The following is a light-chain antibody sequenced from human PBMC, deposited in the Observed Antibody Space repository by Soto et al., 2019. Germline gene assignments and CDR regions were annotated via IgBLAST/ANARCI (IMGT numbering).Light chain of an antibody. V-gene: IGKV3-15*01. J-gene: IGKJ2*01. CDR2: DAY. CDR3: KHYNYWPYT. CDR1: QSVSSSY. Sequence: EIVLTQSPGTLSLSPGERATLSCRASQSVSSSYLAWYQQKPGQAPRLLIYDAYTRATGVPARFSGSGSGTDFTLTIRSLQSEDFAVYYCKHYNYWPYTFGQGTKVDIK.